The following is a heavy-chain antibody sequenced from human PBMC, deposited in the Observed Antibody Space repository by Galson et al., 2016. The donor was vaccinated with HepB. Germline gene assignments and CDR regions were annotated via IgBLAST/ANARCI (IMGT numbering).Heavy chain of an antibody. CDR2: IKQDGSAK. J-gene: IGHJ6*02. Sequence: SLRLSCAASGFTFSSYWMNWVRQAPGKGLEWVAIIKQDGSAKYYVDSLKGRFTISRDNAKNSLYLQMSSLRPEDTAVYYCALGQGFLADSWGQGTTVTVSS. V-gene: IGHV3-7*05. CDR3: ALGQGFLADS. D-gene: IGHD2-15*01. CDR1: GFTFSSYW.